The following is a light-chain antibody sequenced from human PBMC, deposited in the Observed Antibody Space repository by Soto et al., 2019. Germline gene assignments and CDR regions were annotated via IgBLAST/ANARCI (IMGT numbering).Light chain of an antibody. CDR3: QQSYSPPLT. CDR1: RDISDY. CDR2: AAS. Sequence: QMTQSPASLSASVGDRVTITCRASRDISDYLNWFQHKPGRAPKLLIYAASVLHSGVPARFSGSGSESGTEYTLTISSLQHEDSATYYCQQSYSPPLTFGGGTRVEIK. V-gene: IGKV1-39*01. J-gene: IGKJ4*01.